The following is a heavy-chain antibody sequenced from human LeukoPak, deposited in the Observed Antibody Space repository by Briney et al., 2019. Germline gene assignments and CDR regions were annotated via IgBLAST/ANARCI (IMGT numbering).Heavy chain of an antibody. Sequence: ASVKVSCKASGYTFTSYDINWVRQATGQGLEWMGWMNPNSGNTGYAQKFQGRVTITRTTSISTAYMELSSLRSEDTAVYYCARVGGWPRNYYYYYMDVWGKGTTVTVSS. J-gene: IGHJ6*03. CDR2: MNPNSGNT. CDR1: GYTFTSYD. V-gene: IGHV1-8*03. CDR3: ARVGGWPRNYYYYYMDV. D-gene: IGHD6-19*01.